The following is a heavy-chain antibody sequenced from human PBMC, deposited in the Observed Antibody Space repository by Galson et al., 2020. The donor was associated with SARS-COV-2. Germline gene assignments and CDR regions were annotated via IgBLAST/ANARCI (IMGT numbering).Heavy chain of an antibody. Sequence: ASVKVSCKASGYTFTGYYMHWVRQAPGQGLEWMGWINPNSGGTNYAQKFQGRVTMTRDTSISTAYMELSRLRSDDTAVYYCARDSSAGSGSYYQIWCQGTLVTVSS. V-gene: IGHV1-2*02. CDR3: ARDSSAGSGSYYQI. J-gene: IGHJ4*02. CDR1: GYTFTGYY. CDR2: INPNSGGT. D-gene: IGHD3-10*01.